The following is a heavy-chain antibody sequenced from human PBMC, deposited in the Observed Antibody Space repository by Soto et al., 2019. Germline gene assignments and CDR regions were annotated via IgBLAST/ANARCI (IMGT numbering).Heavy chain of an antibody. CDR2: ISSGGAVS. CDR1: GFVFSDYY. V-gene: IGHV3-11*01. Sequence: VPLVESGGGLVKPGGSLRLSCAASGFVFSDYYMTWILQAPGKGLEWISDISSGGAVSNFADSVRGRFTISRDNTNNSLYLHMNNLRAEDTAIYYCARRLTGRTTGDWFDPWGQGTLVTVSS. CDR3: ARRLTGRTTGDWFDP. D-gene: IGHD1-1*01. J-gene: IGHJ5*02.